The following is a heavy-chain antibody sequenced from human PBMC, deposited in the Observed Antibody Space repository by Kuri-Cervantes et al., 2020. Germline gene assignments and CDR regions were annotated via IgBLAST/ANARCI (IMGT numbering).Heavy chain of an antibody. Sequence: ASVKVSCKASGGTFSSYAISWVRQATGQGLEWMGWMNPNSGNTGYAQKFQGRVTMTRNTSISTAYMELSSLRSEDTAVYYCARRGKLRADWFDPWGQGTLVTVSS. CDR2: MNPNSGNT. D-gene: IGHD3-10*01. J-gene: IGHJ5*02. CDR1: GGTFSSYA. CDR3: ARRGKLRADWFDP. V-gene: IGHV1-8*01.